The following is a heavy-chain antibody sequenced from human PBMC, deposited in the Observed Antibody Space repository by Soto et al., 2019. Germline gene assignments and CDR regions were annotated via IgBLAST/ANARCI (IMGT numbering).Heavy chain of an antibody. CDR1: GYIFTKYG. V-gene: IGHV1-18*01. CDR3: ARLQLGGDWMLDWFDT. D-gene: IGHD2-21*02. Sequence: QVQVVQSGPELKKPGASVKVSCKAQGYIFTKYGIGWVRQAPGHGLEWMGLINVYNGDRKVAQKFQDRVSMTTDTATDTAYMELKSIRSGDTAVYDCARLQLGGDWMLDWFDTWGQGTIVAVSS. CDR2: INVYNGDR. J-gene: IGHJ5*02.